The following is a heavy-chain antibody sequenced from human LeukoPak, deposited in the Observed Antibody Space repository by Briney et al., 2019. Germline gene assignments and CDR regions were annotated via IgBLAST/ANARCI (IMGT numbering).Heavy chain of an antibody. D-gene: IGHD3-10*01. CDR1: GFTFSSYA. CDR2: ISGSGGST. V-gene: IGHV3-23*01. CDR3: AKDAVLLSFGELLF. Sequence: GGSLRVSCAASGFTFSSYAMSWVRQAPGKGLEWVSGISGSGGSTYYADSVKGRFTISRDNSKNTLYLQMNSLSAEDTAVYCCAKDAVLLSFGELLFWGQGTLVTVSS. J-gene: IGHJ4*02.